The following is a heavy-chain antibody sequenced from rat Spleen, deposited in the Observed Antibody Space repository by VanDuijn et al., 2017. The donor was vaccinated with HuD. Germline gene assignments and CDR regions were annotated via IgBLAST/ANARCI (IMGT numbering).Heavy chain of an antibody. J-gene: IGHJ2*01. CDR3: ARLTFYGYGYYFDY. D-gene: IGHD1-7*01. V-gene: IGHV5-7*01. Sequence: EVQLVESGGGLVQPGRSLKLSCVASGFTFSDYYMAWVRQAPTKGLEWVAIISYDGSSTYYRDSVKGRFTISRDNAKSTLYLQMDSLRSEDTATYYCARLTFYGYGYYFDYWGQGVMVTVSS. CDR1: GFTFSDYY. CDR2: ISYDGSST.